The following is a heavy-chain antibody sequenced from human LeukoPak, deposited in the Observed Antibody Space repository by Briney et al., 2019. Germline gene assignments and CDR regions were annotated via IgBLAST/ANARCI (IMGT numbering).Heavy chain of an antibody. CDR3: ARGGGPPRRSSDWLLYLDF. CDR2: ISGYNGNT. Sequence: ASVKVSCKTSGFTFTRYGIIWVRQAPGQGLEWVGWISGYNGNTNYAQSLQGRVTITAVTSTTTVYMEVRSLRSDDTAVYYCARGGGPPRRSSDWLLYLDFWGQGALITVSS. V-gene: IGHV1-18*01. J-gene: IGHJ4*02. CDR1: GFTFTRYG. D-gene: IGHD3-9*01.